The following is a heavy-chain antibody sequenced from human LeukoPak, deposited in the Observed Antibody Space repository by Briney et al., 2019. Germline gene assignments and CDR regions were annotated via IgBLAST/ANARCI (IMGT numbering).Heavy chain of an antibody. Sequence: PGGSLRLSCAASGFTFSSYAMHWVRQAPGKGLEWVAVISYDGSNKYYADSVKGRFTISRDNSKNTLYLQMNSLRAEDTAVYYCAKDDSTAIFGVVIIGLDYWGQGTLVTVSS. CDR1: GFTFSSYA. D-gene: IGHD3-3*01. CDR2: ISYDGSNK. J-gene: IGHJ4*02. V-gene: IGHV3-30-3*01. CDR3: AKDDSTAIFGVVIIGLDY.